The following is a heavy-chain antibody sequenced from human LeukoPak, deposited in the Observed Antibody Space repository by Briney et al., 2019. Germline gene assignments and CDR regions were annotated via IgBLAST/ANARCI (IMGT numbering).Heavy chain of an antibody. V-gene: IGHV3-30*18. J-gene: IGHJ4*02. Sequence: GGSLRLSCAASGFTFSSYGMHWVRQAPGKGLEWVAVISYDGSNKYYADSVKGRFTISRDNSKNTLYLQMNSLRAEDTAVYYCANPVIAVAGDFDYWGQGTLVTVSS. CDR3: ANPVIAVAGDFDY. CDR2: ISYDGSNK. CDR1: GFTFSSYG. D-gene: IGHD6-19*01.